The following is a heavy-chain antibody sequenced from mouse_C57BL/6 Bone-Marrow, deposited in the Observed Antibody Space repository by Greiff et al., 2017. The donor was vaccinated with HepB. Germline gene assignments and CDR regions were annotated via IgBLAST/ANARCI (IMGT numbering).Heavy chain of an antibody. V-gene: IGHV1-80*01. J-gene: IGHJ2*01. Sequence: VQLQQSGAELVKPGASVKISCKASGYAFSSYWMNWVKQRPGKGLEWIGQIYPGDGDTNYNGKFKGKATLTADKSSSTAYMQLSSLTSEDSAVYFCARSGVLRYFDYWGQGTTLTVSS. CDR3: ARSGVLRYFDY. CDR1: GYAFSSYW. D-gene: IGHD1-1*01. CDR2: IYPGDGDT.